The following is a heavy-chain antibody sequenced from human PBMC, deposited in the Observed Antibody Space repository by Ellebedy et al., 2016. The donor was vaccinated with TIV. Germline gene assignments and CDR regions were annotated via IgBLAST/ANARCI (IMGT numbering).Heavy chain of an antibody. CDR2: ISSSSSYT. D-gene: IGHD3-10*01. V-gene: IGHV3-11*06. J-gene: IGHJ6*02. Sequence: GESLKISCAASGFTFSDYYMSWIRQAPGKGLEWVSYISSSSSYTDYADSVKGRFTISRDNAKNSLYLQMNSLSAEDTAVYYCARPGGTGFGEFPAPYYYYAMDVWGQGTTVTVSS. CDR3: ARPGGTGFGEFPAPYYYYAMDV. CDR1: GFTFSDYY.